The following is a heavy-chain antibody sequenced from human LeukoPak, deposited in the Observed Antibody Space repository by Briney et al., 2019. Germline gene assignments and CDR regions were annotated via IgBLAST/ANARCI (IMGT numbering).Heavy chain of an antibody. D-gene: IGHD3-10*01. CDR3: ARGKDLLLWFGESDY. J-gene: IGHJ4*02. V-gene: IGHV3-7*01. CDR1: GFTFSSYW. Sequence: PGGSLRLSCAASGFTFSSYWMSWVRQAPGKGLEWVANIKQDGSEKYYVDSVKGRFTISRDNAKNSLYLQMNSLRAEDTAVYYCARGKDLLLWFGESDYWGQGTLGTVSS. CDR2: IKQDGSEK.